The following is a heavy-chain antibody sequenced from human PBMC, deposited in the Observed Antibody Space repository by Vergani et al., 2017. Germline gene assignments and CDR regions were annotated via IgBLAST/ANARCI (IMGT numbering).Heavy chain of an antibody. CDR2: IYSGGST. Sequence: EVQQVESGGGLIQPGGSLRLSCAASGFTVSSNYMSWVRQAPGKGLEWVSVIYSGGSTYYADSVKGRFTISRDNSKNTLYLQMNSLRAEDTAVYYCARGGDIAVAHTFDPWGQGTRVTVSS. D-gene: IGHD6-19*01. V-gene: IGHV3-53*01. CDR1: GFTVSSNY. J-gene: IGHJ5*02. CDR3: ARGGDIAVAHTFDP.